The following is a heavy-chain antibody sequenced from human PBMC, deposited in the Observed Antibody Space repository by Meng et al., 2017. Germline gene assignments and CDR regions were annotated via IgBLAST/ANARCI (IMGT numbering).Heavy chain of an antibody. J-gene: IGHJ4*02. CDR1: GGSFSGYY. Sequence: QLHLQQWGAGLLKPSETRSLTCAVYGGSFSGYYWSWIRQPPGKGLEWIGEINHSGSTNYNPSLKSRVTISVDTSKNQFSLKLSSVTAADTAVYYCAGVLDPVLVEFDYWGQGTLVTVSS. CDR3: AGVLDPVLVEFDY. D-gene: IGHD3/OR15-3a*01. CDR2: INHSGST. V-gene: IGHV4-34*01.